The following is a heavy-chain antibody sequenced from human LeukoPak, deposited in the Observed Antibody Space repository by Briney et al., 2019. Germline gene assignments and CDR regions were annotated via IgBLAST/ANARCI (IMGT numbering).Heavy chain of an antibody. CDR1: GFTFSSYA. D-gene: IGHD3-10*02. CDR2: ISGSGSTI. Sequence: GSLRLSCAASGFTFSSYAMNWVRQAPGKGLEWVSGISGSGSTIYYADSVKGRFTISRDNAKNSLYLQMNSLRAEDTAVYFTMIGGVWGKGTTVTISS. CDR3: MIGGV. V-gene: IGHV3-48*04. J-gene: IGHJ6*04.